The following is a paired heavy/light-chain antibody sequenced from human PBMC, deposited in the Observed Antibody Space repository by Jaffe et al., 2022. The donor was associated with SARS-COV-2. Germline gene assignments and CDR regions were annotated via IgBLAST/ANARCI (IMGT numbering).Light chain of an antibody. CDR3: LLYVGSGIWV. J-gene: IGLJ3*02. CDR2: NTN. CDR1: SGSVSTNEY. V-gene: IGLV8-61*01. Sequence: QTVVTQEPSFSVSPGGTVTLTCGLNSGSVSTNEYPTWYQQTPGQAPRTLLYNTNIRSSGVPDRFSGSILGNKAALTITGAQADDESDYYCLLYVGSGIWVFGGGTKLTVL.
Heavy chain of an antibody. J-gene: IGHJ4*02. CDR3: TRDWQSGGSSYGSVY. CDR1: GFIFSDYA. Sequence: EVQLLEAGGGLVQPGRSLRLSCAGSGFIFSDYAMTWVRQGPGKGLEWVSVISGNGDSTFYADSVKGRCMISRDNSKNTMYLQLNSLRAEDTAVYYCTRDWQSGGSSYGSVYWGQGILVTVSS. V-gene: IGHV3-23*01. CDR2: ISGNGDST. D-gene: IGHD5-18*01.